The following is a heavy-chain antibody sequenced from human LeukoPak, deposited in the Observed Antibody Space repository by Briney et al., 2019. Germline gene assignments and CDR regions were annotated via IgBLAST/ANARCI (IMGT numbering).Heavy chain of an antibody. CDR2: MSGSAGST. CDR3: AKDRTRFDP. D-gene: IGHD1-7*01. J-gene: IGHJ5*02. Sequence: PGGSLRLSCAASGFTLSSYGMSWVRQAPGKGLEWVSGMSGSAGSTYYADSVEGRFTISRDISKNTLYLQMNSLRAEDTAVYYCAKDRTRFDPWGQGTLVTVSS. V-gene: IGHV3-23*01. CDR1: GFTLSSYG.